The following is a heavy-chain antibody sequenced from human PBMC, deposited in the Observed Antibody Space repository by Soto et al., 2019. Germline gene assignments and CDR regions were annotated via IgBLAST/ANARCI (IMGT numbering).Heavy chain of an antibody. V-gene: IGHV4-39*01. D-gene: IGHD2-15*01. Sequence: QLQLQESGPGLVKPSETLSLSCTVPGGSISSIIYYWGWIRQPPGKGLEWIGSIYYSGSSYYNTSLNSRLTIYVDTSKNQFPLKLSSVPAADTTVYYCASRLRSGYFSGGTCNNGFDPWGQGTLVTVSS. CDR3: ASRLRSGYFSGGTCNNGFDP. CDR1: GGSISSIIYY. J-gene: IGHJ5*02. CDR2: IYYSGSS.